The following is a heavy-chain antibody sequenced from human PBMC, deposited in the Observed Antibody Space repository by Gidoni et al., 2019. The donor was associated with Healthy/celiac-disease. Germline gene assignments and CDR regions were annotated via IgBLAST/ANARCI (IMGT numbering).Heavy chain of an antibody. D-gene: IGHD3-22*01. Sequence: QVQLVQSGAEVKKPGFSVKVPFKASGGTFRSYAISWVRQAPGQGLEWMGGIIPIFGTANYAQKFQGRVTITADESTSTAYMELSSLRSEDTAVYYCARENDSSGSHLYGMDVWGQGTTVTVSS. CDR1: GGTFRSYA. V-gene: IGHV1-69*01. J-gene: IGHJ6*02. CDR3: ARENDSSGSHLYGMDV. CDR2: IIPIFGTA.